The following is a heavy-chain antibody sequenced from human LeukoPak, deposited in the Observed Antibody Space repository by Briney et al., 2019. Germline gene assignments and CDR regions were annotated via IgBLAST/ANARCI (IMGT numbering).Heavy chain of an antibody. V-gene: IGHV1-24*01. CDR1: GYTLTELS. CDR2: FDPEDGET. D-gene: IGHD2-2*03. J-gene: IGHJ3*02. Sequence: ASVKVSCKVSGYTLTELSMHWVRQAPGKGLEWMGGFDPEDGETIYAQKLQGRVTMTTDTSTSTAYMELRSLRSDDTAVYYCARDGSPVDAFDIWGQGTMVTVSS. CDR3: ARDGSPVDAFDI.